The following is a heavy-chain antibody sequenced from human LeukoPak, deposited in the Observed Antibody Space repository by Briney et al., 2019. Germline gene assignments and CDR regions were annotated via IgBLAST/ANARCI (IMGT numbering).Heavy chain of an antibody. V-gene: IGHV3-48*03. CDR3: ARVGVLSSSWLLY. Sequence: GGSLRLSCAASGFTFSSYEMNRVRQAPGKGLEWVSSISSGAATIYYADSVKGRFTISRDNAKNSLYLQMNSLRAADTAVYYCARVGVLSSSWLLYWGQGTLVTVSS. CDR1: GFTFSSYE. CDR2: ISSGAATI. J-gene: IGHJ4*02. D-gene: IGHD6-13*01.